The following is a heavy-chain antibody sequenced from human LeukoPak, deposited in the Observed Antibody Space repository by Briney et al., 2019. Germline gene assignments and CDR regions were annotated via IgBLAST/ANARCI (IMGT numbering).Heavy chain of an antibody. CDR2: IYYSGST. D-gene: IGHD3-9*01. V-gene: IGHV4-39*01. Sequence: SETLSLTCTVSGGSISSSSYYWGWIRQPPGKGLEWIGSIYYSGSTYYNPSLKSRVTISVDTSKNQFSPKLSSVTAADTAVYYCARGFTYYDILTGYGFDPWGQGTLVTVSS. CDR3: ARGFTYYDILTGYGFDP. CDR1: GGSISSSSYY. J-gene: IGHJ5*02.